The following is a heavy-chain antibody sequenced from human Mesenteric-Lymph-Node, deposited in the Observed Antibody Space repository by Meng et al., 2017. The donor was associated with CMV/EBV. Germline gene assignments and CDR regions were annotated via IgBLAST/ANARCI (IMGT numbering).Heavy chain of an antibody. Sequence: GGSLRLSCAASGFTVSSNYMSWVRQAPGKGLEWVSSISSSSSYIYYADSVKGRFTISRDNAKNSLYLQMNSLRAEDTAVYYCATIGYCTNGVCYHYYGMDVWGQGTTVTVSS. CDR1: GFTVSSNY. J-gene: IGHJ6*02. D-gene: IGHD2-8*01. CDR3: ATIGYCTNGVCYHYYGMDV. V-gene: IGHV3-21*01. CDR2: ISSSSSYI.